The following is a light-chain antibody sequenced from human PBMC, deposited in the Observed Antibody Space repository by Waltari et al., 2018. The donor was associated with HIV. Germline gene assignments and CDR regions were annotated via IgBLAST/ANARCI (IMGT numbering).Light chain of an antibody. CDR2: KVS. CDR1: DRLGSADGNPS. Sequence: VVLTQFPVSLSVSVGQSASISCRSSDRLGSADGNPSLIWFQQRPGQSPRRLIYKVSNRDSGVPGKFSGSGAVRDFTLQINRVEAEDVATYYCAQETFWGWTFGPGTKVEI. J-gene: IGKJ1*01. CDR3: AQETFWGWT. V-gene: IGKV2-30*01.